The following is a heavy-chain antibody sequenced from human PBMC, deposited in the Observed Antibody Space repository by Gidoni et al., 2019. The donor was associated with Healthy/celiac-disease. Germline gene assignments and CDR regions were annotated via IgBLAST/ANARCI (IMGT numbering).Heavy chain of an antibody. CDR1: GYTFTSYG. D-gene: IGHD3-16*02. Sequence: QVQLVQSGAEVKKPGASVKVSCKASGYTFTSYGSSWVRQAPGQGLEWMGWIRAYNGNTNYAQKLQGRVTMTTDTSTSTAYMGLRSLRSDDTAVYYCARETHYDYVWGSYPSDYWGQGTLVTVSS. CDR3: ARETHYDYVWGSYPSDY. V-gene: IGHV1-18*01. CDR2: IRAYNGNT. J-gene: IGHJ4*02.